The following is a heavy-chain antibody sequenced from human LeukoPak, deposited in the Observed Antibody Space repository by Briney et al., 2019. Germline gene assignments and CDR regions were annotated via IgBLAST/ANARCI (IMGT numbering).Heavy chain of an antibody. Sequence: ASVKVSCKASGYTFTSYGISWVRQAPGQGLEWMGWISAYNGNTNYAQKVQGRVTMTTDKSTSTAYMELRSLRSDDTAVYYCARDTEYSSSWYGDNWFDPWGQGTLVTVSS. V-gene: IGHV1-18*01. D-gene: IGHD6-13*01. CDR2: ISAYNGNT. J-gene: IGHJ5*02. CDR1: GYTFTSYG. CDR3: ARDTEYSSSWYGDNWFDP.